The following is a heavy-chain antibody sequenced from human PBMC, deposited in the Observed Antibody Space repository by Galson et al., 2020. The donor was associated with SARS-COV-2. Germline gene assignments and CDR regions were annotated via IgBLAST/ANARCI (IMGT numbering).Heavy chain of an antibody. CDR2: IWYDGSNK. CDR3: ARSEHSSGWDDAFDI. V-gene: IGHV3-33*01. D-gene: IGHD6-19*01. J-gene: IGHJ3*02. CDR1: GFTFSSYG. Sequence: GESLKISCAASGFTFSSYGMHWVRQAPGKGLEWVAVIWYDGSNKYYADSVKGRFTISRDNSKNTPYLQMNSLRAEDTAVYYCARSEHSSGWDDAFDIWGQGTMVTVSS.